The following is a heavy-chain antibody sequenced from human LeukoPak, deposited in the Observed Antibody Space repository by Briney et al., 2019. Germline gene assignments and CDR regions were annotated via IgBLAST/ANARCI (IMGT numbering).Heavy chain of an antibody. V-gene: IGHV1-46*01. J-gene: IGHJ2*01. Sequence: GASVKVSCKAAGYTFTSYYMHWVRQAPGQGLEWMGIINPSGGSTSYAQKFQGRVTMTRDTATSTVYMELSSLRSEDTAGYYCARDGGIRYFDLWGRGTLVTVSS. D-gene: IGHD3-16*01. CDR2: INPSGGST. CDR3: ARDGGIRYFDL. CDR1: GYTFTSYY.